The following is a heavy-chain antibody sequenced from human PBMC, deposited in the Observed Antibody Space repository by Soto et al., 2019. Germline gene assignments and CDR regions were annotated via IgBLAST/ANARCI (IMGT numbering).Heavy chain of an antibody. V-gene: IGHV3-9*01. CDR2: ISWNSGSI. CDR3: ARGQASTWGPVDY. J-gene: IGHJ4*02. D-gene: IGHD2-2*01. Sequence: EVQLVESGGGLVQPGRSLRLSCAASGFTFDDYAMYWVRQAPGKGLEWGSGISWNSGSIAYADSVKGRFTISRDNAKNSLYLQMNSLRAEDTALYYCARGQASTWGPVDYWGQGTLVTVSS. CDR1: GFTFDDYA.